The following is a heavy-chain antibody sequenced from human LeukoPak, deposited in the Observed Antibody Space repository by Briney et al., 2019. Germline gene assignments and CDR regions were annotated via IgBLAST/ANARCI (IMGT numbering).Heavy chain of an antibody. V-gene: IGHV3-66*01. Sequence: GGSLRLSCAASGFSFSSYNLNWVRQAPGKGLEWVSVIYSGGSTYYADSVKGRFTLSRDNSKNTLYLQMNSLRAEDTAVYYCARDGWFGELYQHWGQGTLVTVSS. CDR1: GFSFSSYN. J-gene: IGHJ4*02. CDR3: ARDGWFGELYQH. D-gene: IGHD3-10*01. CDR2: IYSGGST.